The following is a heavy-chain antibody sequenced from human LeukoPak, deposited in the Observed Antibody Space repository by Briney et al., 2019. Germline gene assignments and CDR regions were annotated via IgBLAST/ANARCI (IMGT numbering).Heavy chain of an antibody. Sequence: ASVKVSCKASGYTFTSYGISWVRQAPGQGLEWMGWISAYNGNTNYAQKLQGRVTMTTDTSTSTAYMELRSLRSDDTAVYYCARDGSGYDYDEGFDYYGMDVWGQGTTVTVSS. CDR2: ISAYNGNT. CDR3: ARDGSGYDYDEGFDYYGMDV. J-gene: IGHJ6*02. D-gene: IGHD5-12*01. CDR1: GYTFTSYG. V-gene: IGHV1-18*01.